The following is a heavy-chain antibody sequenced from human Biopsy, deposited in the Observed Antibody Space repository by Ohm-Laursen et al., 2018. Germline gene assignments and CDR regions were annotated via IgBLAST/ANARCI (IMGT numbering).Heavy chain of an antibody. J-gene: IGHJ6*02. CDR1: GYTYTSYG. Sequence: ASVKVSCKASGYTYTSYGISWVRQAPGQGPEWMGWISGYNGNTVYPQNHQGRVTLTTDTSTSTAYMELRSLRSDDTAIYYCTSDRHYASGSYAGMDVWGQGTTVTVSS. CDR2: ISGYNGNT. CDR3: TSDRHYASGSYAGMDV. V-gene: IGHV1-18*01. D-gene: IGHD3-10*01.